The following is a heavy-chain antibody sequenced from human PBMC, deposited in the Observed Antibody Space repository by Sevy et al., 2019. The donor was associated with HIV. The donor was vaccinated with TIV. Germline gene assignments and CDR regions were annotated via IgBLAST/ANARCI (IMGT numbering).Heavy chain of an antibody. V-gene: IGHV4-59*01. Sequence: SETLSLTCTVSGVSIITYYWSWIRQSPGKGLEWIGHVHYSGSTNYNPSLKSRVTISVDTSKTRFSLKLSSVTAADTAVYYCARDFTLDVNDRFFDYWGQGTLVTVSS. CDR2: VHYSGST. CDR3: ARDFTLDVNDRFFDY. J-gene: IGHJ4*02. CDR1: GVSIITYY. D-gene: IGHD1-1*01.